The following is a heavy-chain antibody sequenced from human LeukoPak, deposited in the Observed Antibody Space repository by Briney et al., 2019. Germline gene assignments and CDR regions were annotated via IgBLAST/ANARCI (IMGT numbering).Heavy chain of an antibody. CDR1: GFPFSSYS. CDR2: IGISTTTI. Sequence: PGGSLRLSCAASGFPFSSYSMNWVRQAPGKGLEWVSYIGISTTTIYYADSVKGRFTISRDNAKNSLYLQMNSLRDEDTAVYYCARGHAFAFDIWGQGTMVTVSS. CDR3: ARGHAFAFDI. V-gene: IGHV3-48*02. J-gene: IGHJ3*02.